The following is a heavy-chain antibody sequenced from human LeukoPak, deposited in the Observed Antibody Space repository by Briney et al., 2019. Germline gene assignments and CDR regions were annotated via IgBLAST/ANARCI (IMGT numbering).Heavy chain of an antibody. Sequence: PGGALRLSCAASGFTFSNYRRKWGRQARGKGLEWVSSFSSRSTDIYYADQVKRRFTISRDNAKTSLYLNIKSLRAEHTAVFYCTMVRGPTDYFHYWGERPLLPLSS. CDR3: TMVRGPTDYFHY. CDR1: GFTFSNYR. CDR2: FSSRSTDI. J-gene: IGHJ4*02. V-gene: IGHV3-21*01. D-gene: IGHD4-17*01.